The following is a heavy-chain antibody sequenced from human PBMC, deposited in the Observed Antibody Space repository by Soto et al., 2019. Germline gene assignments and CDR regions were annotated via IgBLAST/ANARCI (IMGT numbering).Heavy chain of an antibody. CDR3: AKAYGASHSPFDC. D-gene: IGHD2-21*01. CDR1: GFTFRGDA. CDR2: ISGSGDST. J-gene: IGHJ4*02. Sequence: EEQLLESGGGLAQPGGSLRLSCAASGFTFRGDAMSWVRQAPGKGPEWVSGISGSGDSTYHAKSVKGRFIISRDNSKNTLYSEINSLRAEDTAVYYCAKAYGASHSPFDCWGQGTLVAVSS. V-gene: IGHV3-23*01.